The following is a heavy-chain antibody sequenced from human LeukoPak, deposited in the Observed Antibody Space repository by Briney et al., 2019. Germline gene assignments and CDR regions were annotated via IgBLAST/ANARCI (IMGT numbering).Heavy chain of an antibody. D-gene: IGHD6-19*01. CDR1: GFTVGSNY. Sequence: GGSLRLSCAASGFTVGSNYMNWVRQAPGKGLEWVSITYSGGSTYYADSVKGRFTISRDNSKNTLFLQVNSLRAEDTAVYYCARGEQWHLDYWGQGTLVTVSS. CDR2: TYSGGST. V-gene: IGHV3-53*01. J-gene: IGHJ4*02. CDR3: ARGEQWHLDY.